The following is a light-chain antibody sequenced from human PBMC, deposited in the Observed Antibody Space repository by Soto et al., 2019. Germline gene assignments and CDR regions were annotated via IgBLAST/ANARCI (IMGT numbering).Light chain of an antibody. V-gene: IGLV1-44*01. CDR1: SSNIGSNT. Sequence: QSVLTQPPSASGTPGQRVTIPCSGGSSNIGSNTVNWYQQLPGTAPKLLIYDNNQRPSGVPARFSGSKSGTSDSLAISGLQSEDEADYYCAAWDDSLNGHVVFGGGTKLTVL. J-gene: IGLJ2*01. CDR2: DNN. CDR3: AAWDDSLNGHVV.